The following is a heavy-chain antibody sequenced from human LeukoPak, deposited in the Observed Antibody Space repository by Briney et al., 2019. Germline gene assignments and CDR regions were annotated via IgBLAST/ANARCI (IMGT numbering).Heavy chain of an antibody. V-gene: IGHV4-59*01. CDR3: ARGEPTQDH. J-gene: IGHJ4*02. CDR2: IYYRGST. CDR1: GGSISSNY. Sequence: SETLSLTCTVSGGSISSNYWSWIRQPPGKGLEWIGYIYYRGSTSYNPSLKSRVTISVDTSKNKFSLRLSSVTAADTAVYFCARGEPTQDHRGPGTLGNGSS.